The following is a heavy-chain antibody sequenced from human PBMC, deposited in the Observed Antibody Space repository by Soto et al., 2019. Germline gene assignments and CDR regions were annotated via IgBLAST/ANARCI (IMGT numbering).Heavy chain of an antibody. V-gene: IGHV3-23*01. Sequence: GGSLRLSFAASGFTFSSYAMSWVRQAPGKGLEWVSAISGSGGSTYYADSVKGRFTISRDNSKKTLYRQMNSMRAEDTAGYSCAKDTSDYWGQGTIVPFSS. J-gene: IGHJ4*02. CDR1: GFTFSSYA. CDR3: AKDTSDY. CDR2: ISGSGGST. D-gene: IGHD3-3*01.